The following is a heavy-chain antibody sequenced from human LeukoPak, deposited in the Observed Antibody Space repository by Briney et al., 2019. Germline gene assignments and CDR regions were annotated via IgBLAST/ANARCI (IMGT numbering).Heavy chain of an antibody. CDR1: GFTVSSNY. D-gene: IGHD1-26*01. V-gene: IGHV3-53*05. CDR3: ARGKGGARGAFDI. J-gene: IGHJ3*02. CDR2: IYSGGST. Sequence: GGSLRLSCAASGFTVSSNYMSWVRQAPGKGLEWVSAIYSGGSTYYADSVKGRFTISRDNSKNTLYLQMNSLRAEDTAVYYCARGKGGARGAFDIWGQGTMVTVSS.